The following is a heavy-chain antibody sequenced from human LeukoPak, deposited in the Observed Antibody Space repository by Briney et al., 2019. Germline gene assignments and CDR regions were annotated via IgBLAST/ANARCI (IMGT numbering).Heavy chain of an antibody. CDR1: GFTFSSYG. CDR3: AKDHYDFWSGYPTSNYYYYMDV. D-gene: IGHD3-3*01. CDR2: IRYDGSNK. Sequence: GGSLRLSCAASGFTFSSYGMHWVRQAPGKGLEWVAFIRYDGSNKYYADSVKGRFTNSRDNSKNTLYLQMNSLRAEDTAVYYCAKDHYDFWSGYPTSNYYYYMDVWGKGTTVTVSS. J-gene: IGHJ6*03. V-gene: IGHV3-30*02.